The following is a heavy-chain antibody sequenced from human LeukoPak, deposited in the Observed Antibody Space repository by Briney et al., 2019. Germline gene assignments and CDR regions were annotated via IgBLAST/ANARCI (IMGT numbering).Heavy chain of an antibody. CDR1: GFTFSDYY. CDR3: ARGLYRSGWYYFDY. Sequence: GGSLRLSCAASGFTFSDYYMSWIRQAPGKGLEWVSYISSSSSYTNYADSVKGRFTISRDNAKNSLYLQMNSLRAEDTAVYYCARGLYRSGWYYFDYWGQGTLVTVSS. J-gene: IGHJ4*02. V-gene: IGHV3-11*06. D-gene: IGHD6-19*01. CDR2: ISSSSSYT.